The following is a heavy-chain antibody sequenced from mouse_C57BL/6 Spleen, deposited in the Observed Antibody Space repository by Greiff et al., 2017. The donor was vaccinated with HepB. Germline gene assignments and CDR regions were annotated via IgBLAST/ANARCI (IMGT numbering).Heavy chain of an antibody. CDR1: GYTFTSYW. J-gene: IGHJ3*01. CDR2: IDPSDSYT. Sequence: VQLQQPGAELVRPGTSVKLSCKASGYTFTSYWMHWVKQRPGQGLEWIGVIDPSDSYTNYNQKFKGKATLTVDTSSSTAYMQLSSLTSEDSAVYYCARGGYGSSPFAYWGQGTLVTVSA. D-gene: IGHD1-1*01. V-gene: IGHV1-59*01. CDR3: ARGGYGSSPFAY.